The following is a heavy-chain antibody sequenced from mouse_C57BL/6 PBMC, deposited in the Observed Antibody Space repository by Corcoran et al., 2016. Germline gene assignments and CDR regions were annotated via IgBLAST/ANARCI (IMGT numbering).Heavy chain of an antibody. Sequence: QVQLKQSGAELVRPGASVKLSCKASGYTFTDYYINWVKQRPGQGLEWIARIYPGSGNTYYNEKFKGKATLTAEKSSSTAYMQLSSLTSEDSAVYFCARYDYDGPFAYWGQGTLVTVSA. J-gene: IGHJ3*01. D-gene: IGHD2-4*01. CDR3: ARYDYDGPFAY. V-gene: IGHV1-76*01. CDR2: IYPGSGNT. CDR1: GYTFTDYY.